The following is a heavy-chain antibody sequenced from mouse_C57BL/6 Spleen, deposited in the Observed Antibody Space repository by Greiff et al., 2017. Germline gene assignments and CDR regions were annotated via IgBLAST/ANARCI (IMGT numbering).Heavy chain of an antibody. J-gene: IGHJ4*01. CDR1: GFTFSSYT. CDR3: AREERNYYGNYDAMDY. Sequence: DVKLVESGGGLVKPGGSLKLSCAASGFTFSSYTMSWVRQTPEKRLEWVATISGGGGNTYYPDSVKGRFTISRDNAKNTLYLQMSRLRSEDTALYYCAREERNYYGNYDAMDYWGQGTSVTVSS. D-gene: IGHD2-1*01. CDR2: ISGGGGNT. V-gene: IGHV5-9*01.